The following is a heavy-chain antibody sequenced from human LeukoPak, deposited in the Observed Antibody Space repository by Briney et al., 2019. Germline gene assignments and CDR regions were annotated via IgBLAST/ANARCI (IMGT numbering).Heavy chain of an antibody. V-gene: IGHV4-59*01. CDR1: GGSISSYY. CDR2: IYYSGST. Sequence: PSETLSLTCTVSGGSISSYYWSWIWQPPGKGLEWIGYIYYSGSTNYNPSLKSRVTISVDTSKNQFSLKLSSVTAADTAVYYCARGPIAAAGSLNWFDPWGQGTLVTVSS. J-gene: IGHJ5*02. CDR3: ARGPIAAAGSLNWFDP. D-gene: IGHD6-13*01.